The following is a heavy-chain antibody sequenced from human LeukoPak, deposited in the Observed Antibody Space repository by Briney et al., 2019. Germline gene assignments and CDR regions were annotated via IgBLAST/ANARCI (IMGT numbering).Heavy chain of an antibody. V-gene: IGHV6-1*01. Sequence: SQTLSLTCAISGDSVSSKAAAWNWIRQSPSRGLEWLGRTYYRSKWSNEYAISLKSRIIINADTSKNQLSLQLNSVTPEDTAVYYCARGRPNSPTQINYFDSWGQGTLVTVSS. D-gene: IGHD5-18*01. J-gene: IGHJ4*02. CDR2: TYYRSKWSN. CDR3: ARGRPNSPTQINYFDS. CDR1: GDSVSSKAAA.